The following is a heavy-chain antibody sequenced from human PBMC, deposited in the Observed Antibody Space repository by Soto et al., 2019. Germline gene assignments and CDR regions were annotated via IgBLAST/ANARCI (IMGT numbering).Heavy chain of an antibody. D-gene: IGHD3-10*01. V-gene: IGHV4-59*02. CDR1: GGSVSGYH. J-gene: IGHJ6*02. CDR3: ARGDPLLWFGEKVYYGMDV. Sequence: SETLSLTCNVSGGSVSGYHWSWIRQPPGKGLEWIGYINNNGNTNYNPSLKSRVTISVDTSKNQFSLKLSSVTAADTAVYYCARGDPLLWFGEKVYYGMDVWGQGTTVTVSS. CDR2: INNNGNT.